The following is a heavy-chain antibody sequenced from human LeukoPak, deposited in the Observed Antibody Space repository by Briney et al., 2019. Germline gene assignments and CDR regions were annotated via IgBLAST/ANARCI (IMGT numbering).Heavy chain of an antibody. CDR2: ISSSSSYI. CDR1: GFTFSSYS. CDR3: ARIQYSSSSSGY. J-gene: IGHJ4*02. V-gene: IGHV3-21*01. Sequence: PGGSLRLSCAASGFTFSSYSMNWVRQAPGKGLQWVSSISSSSSYIYYADSVKGRFTISRDNAKNSLYLQMNSLRAEDTAVYYCARIQYSSSSSGYWGQGTLVTVSS. D-gene: IGHD6-13*01.